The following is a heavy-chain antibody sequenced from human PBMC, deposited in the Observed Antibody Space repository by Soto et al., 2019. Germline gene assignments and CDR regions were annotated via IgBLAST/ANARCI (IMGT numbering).Heavy chain of an antibody. J-gene: IGHJ4*02. CDR3: ARDSYYDFWSGYLDY. CDR2: IKQDGSEK. D-gene: IGHD3-3*01. Sequence: PGGSLRLSCAASGFTFSSYWMSWVRQAPGKGLEWVANIKQDGSEKYYVDSVKGRFTISRDNAKNSLYLQMNSLRAEDTAVYYCARDSYYDFWSGYLDYWGQGTLVTVSS. V-gene: IGHV3-7*01. CDR1: GFTFSSYW.